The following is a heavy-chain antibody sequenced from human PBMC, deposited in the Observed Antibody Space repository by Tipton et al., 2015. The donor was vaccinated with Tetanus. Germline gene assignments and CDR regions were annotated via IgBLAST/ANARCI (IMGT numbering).Heavy chain of an antibody. J-gene: IGHJ4*02. V-gene: IGHV5-51*01. D-gene: IGHD2-8*01. CDR2: IYPGDSDT. CDR1: GYIFNYYW. CDR3: ARAHCSDGVCNFDY. Sequence: QLVQSGGEVKKPGESLKISCKGSGYIFNYYWIGWVRQMPGKGLEWMGIIYPGDSDTRYSPSFQGQVTISVDKSISTAYLQWSSLKASDTSMFYCARAHCSDGVCNFDYWGQGALVTVAS.